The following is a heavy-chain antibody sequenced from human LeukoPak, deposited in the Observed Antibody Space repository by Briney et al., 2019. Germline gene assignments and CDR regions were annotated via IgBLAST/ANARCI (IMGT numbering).Heavy chain of an antibody. Sequence: GSLRLSCAASGFTFSSYSMNWVCQAPGKGLEWVSSISSSSSYIYYADSVKGRFTISRDNAKNSLYLQMNSLRAEDTAVYYCATTLNIATPGHLWGQGTLVTVSS. CDR2: ISSSSSYI. D-gene: IGHD6-13*01. J-gene: IGHJ1*01. V-gene: IGHV3-21*01. CDR1: GFTFSSYS. CDR3: ATTLNIATPGHL.